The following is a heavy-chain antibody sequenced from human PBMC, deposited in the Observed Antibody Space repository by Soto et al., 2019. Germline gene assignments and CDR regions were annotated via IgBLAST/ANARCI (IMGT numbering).Heavy chain of an antibody. CDR3: PREGHGDWCEH. J-gene: IGHJ5*02. CDR2: ISDYGTNK. D-gene: IGHD3-10*01. V-gene: IGHV3-30-3*01. Sequence: WGSLRLSCAASGFTFSTYAMHWVRQAPGKGLEWVATISDYGTNKYYADSVKGRFTISRDNSKDTLYLQMNSLRAEDTAVYYCPREGHGDWCEHWGKGKLVNVSS. CDR1: GFTFSTYA.